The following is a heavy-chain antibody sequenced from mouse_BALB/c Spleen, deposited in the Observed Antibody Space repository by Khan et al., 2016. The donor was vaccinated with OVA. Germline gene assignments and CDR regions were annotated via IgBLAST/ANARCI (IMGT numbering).Heavy chain of an antibody. CDR1: GFTFSTYG. Sequence: EVELVESGGDLVEPGGSLKLSCAASGFTFSTYGMSWVRQPPDKRLEWVATISTGGHYTYYPASVRGRFTISSDNAKNTLYLQMTCLKSGDTAMFYCARLAYYYDSEGFAYWGQGTLVTVSA. V-gene: IGHV5-6*01. CDR2: ISTGGHYT. CDR3: ARLAYYYDSEGFAY. J-gene: IGHJ3*01. D-gene: IGHD1-1*01.